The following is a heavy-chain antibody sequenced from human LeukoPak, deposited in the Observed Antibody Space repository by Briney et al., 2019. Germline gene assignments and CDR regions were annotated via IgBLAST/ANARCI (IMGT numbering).Heavy chain of an antibody. CDR3: ARDISRHTYYLDY. Sequence: GGSLRLSCAASGFTFSSYGMHWVRQAPGKGLEWVAVVWYGGSKKDYAESVKGRFTISRDDSESTLYLQMNSLRAEDTAVYYCARDISRHTYYLDYWGRGTLVTVSS. CDR2: VWYGGSKK. CDR1: GFTFSSYG. J-gene: IGHJ4*02. D-gene: IGHD1-1*01. V-gene: IGHV3-33*01.